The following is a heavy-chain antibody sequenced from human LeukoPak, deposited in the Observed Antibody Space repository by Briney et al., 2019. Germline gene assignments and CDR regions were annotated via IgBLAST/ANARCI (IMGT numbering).Heavy chain of an antibody. CDR3: ARAGYGDYVGFDY. CDR1: GGTFSSYA. J-gene: IGHJ4*02. D-gene: IGHD4-17*01. CDR2: IIPILGIA. V-gene: IGHV1-69*04. Sequence: SVKVSCKASGGTFSSYAISWVRQAPGQGLEWMGRIIPILGIANYAQKFQGRVTITADKSTSTAYMELSSLRSEDTAVYYCARAGYGDYVGFDYWGQGTLVTVSS.